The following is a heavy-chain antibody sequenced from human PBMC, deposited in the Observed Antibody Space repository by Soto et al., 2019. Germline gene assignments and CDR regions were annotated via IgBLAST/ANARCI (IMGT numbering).Heavy chain of an antibody. J-gene: IGHJ4*02. D-gene: IGHD1-26*01. CDR2: FDPEDGET. CDR1: GYPLTELS. V-gene: IGHV1-24*01. CDR3: AGHLVGATTGYFDY. Sequence: GGSGKVSCKVCGYPLTELSMHLVRQAPGKGLEWMGGFDPEDGETIYAQKFQGRVTMTEDTSTDTAYMELSSLRSEDTAVYYCAGHLVGATTGYFDYWGQGTLVTVSS.